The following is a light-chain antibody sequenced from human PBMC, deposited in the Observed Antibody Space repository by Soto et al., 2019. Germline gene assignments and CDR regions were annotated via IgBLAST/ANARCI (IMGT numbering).Light chain of an antibody. CDR2: EVS. Sequence: QSVLTQPPSVSGAAGQAVAISCTGTSSDVGSYNRVSWYQQPPGAAPKLMIYEVSNRPSGVPDRFSGSKSGNTASLTISGPQAEDEADYYCNSYTGSSTYVFGTGTKVTVL. J-gene: IGLJ1*01. CDR1: SSDVGSYNR. V-gene: IGLV2-18*02. CDR3: NSYTGSSTYV.